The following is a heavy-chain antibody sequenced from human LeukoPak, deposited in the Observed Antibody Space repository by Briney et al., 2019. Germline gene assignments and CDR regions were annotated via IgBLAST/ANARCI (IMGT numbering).Heavy chain of an antibody. CDR3: AMDSSGPLDY. V-gene: IGHV3-30*03. D-gene: IGHD3-22*01. CDR2: ISYDGSNK. J-gene: IGHJ4*02. Sequence: PGRSLRLSCAASGFTFSSYGMHWVRQAPGKGLEWVAVISYDGSNKYYADSVKGRFTISRDNSKNTLYLQMNSLRAEDTAVCYCAMDSSGPLDYWGQGTLVTVSS. CDR1: GFTFSSYG.